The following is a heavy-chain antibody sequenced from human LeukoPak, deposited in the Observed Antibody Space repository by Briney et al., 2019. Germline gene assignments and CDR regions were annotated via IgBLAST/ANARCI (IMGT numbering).Heavy chain of an antibody. CDR2: ISPGGGTT. V-gene: IGHV3-23*01. D-gene: IGHD3-16*02. Sequence: GGSLRLSCGVSGFAFGSEAMNWVRQSPARGLEWVTSISPGGGTTYYADSVKGRFTISRDNSKNTLYLQMNNLRAEDTAVYYCARVRPYDYVWGSYRPLDYWGQGTLVTVSS. CDR1: GFAFGSEA. J-gene: IGHJ4*02. CDR3: ARVRPYDYVWGSYRPLDY.